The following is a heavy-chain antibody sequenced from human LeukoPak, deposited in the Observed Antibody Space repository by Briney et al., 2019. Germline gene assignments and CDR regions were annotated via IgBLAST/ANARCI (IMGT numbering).Heavy chain of an antibody. D-gene: IGHD3-3*01. CDR3: ARAPGPAYYDLWSGYYSDAFDT. Sequence: KASETLSLTCTVSSGSTSSYYWSWIRQPRRKGLEWVGYIYYSGSTNYNPSLKSRVTISVDTSKNQSSLKLSSVTAADTAVYYCARAPGPAYYDLWSGYYSDAFDTWGQGTMLTVSS. CDR1: SGSTSSYY. V-gene: IGHV4-59*01. CDR2: IYYSGST. J-gene: IGHJ3*02.